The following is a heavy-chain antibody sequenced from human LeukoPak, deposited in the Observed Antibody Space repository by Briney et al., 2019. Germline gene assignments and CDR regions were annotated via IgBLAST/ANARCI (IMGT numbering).Heavy chain of an antibody. CDR1: GGTFGSYA. Sequence: SVKVSCKASGGTFGSYAISWVRQAPGQGLEWMGRIIPIFGIANYAQKFQGRVTITADKSTSTAYMELSSLRSEDTAVYYCARERRYYDILTGYNPAYYYYGMDVWGQGTTVTVSS. V-gene: IGHV1-69*04. D-gene: IGHD3-9*01. CDR3: ARERRYYDILTGYNPAYYYYGMDV. CDR2: IIPIFGIA. J-gene: IGHJ6*02.